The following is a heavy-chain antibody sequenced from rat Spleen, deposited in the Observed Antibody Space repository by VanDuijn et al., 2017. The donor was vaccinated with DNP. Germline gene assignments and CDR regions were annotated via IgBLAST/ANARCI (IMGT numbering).Heavy chain of an antibody. J-gene: IGHJ2*01. Sequence: EVQLVESGGGLVQPGRSLNLSCAASGFTFSDYYMAWVRQAPKKGLEWVASISYDGSSTYYRDSVRGRFTVSRDDSTSTLYLQMDSLRSEDTATYYCTRGGTYYFDYWGQGVMVTVSS. CDR2: ISYDGSST. CDR1: GFTFSDYY. V-gene: IGHV5-22*01. CDR3: TRGGTYYFDY.